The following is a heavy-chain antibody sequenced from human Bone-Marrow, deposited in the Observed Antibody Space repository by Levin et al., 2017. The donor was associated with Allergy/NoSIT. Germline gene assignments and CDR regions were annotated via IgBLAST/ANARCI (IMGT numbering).Heavy chain of an antibody. V-gene: IGHV3-9*01. CDR3: ARENRDGGYDSSGYFDY. J-gene: IGHJ4*02. CDR1: GFTFDDYA. Sequence: GGSLRLSCAASGFTFDDYAMHWVRQAPGKGLEWVSGISWSSDSIGYADSVKGRFTISTDNAKNSLYLQMNSLRAEDTALYYCARENRDGGYDSSGYFDYWGQGTLVTVSS. CDR2: ISWSSDSI. D-gene: IGHD3-22*01.